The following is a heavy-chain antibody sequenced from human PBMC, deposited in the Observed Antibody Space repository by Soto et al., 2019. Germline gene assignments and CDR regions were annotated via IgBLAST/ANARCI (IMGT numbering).Heavy chain of an antibody. CDR2: ISGYNGNT. V-gene: IGHV1-18*01. Sequence: ASVEVSCKASGYTFSNYGISWVRRGPGQGLEWMGWISGYNGNTHYEEKVQDRIKMTTDTSTSTTYLELRSLRSDDTAVYFCARDPGFGFGYSYAFAMDVWGQGTTVTVSS. D-gene: IGHD5-18*01. CDR1: GYTFSNYG. J-gene: IGHJ6*02. CDR3: ARDPGFGFGYSYAFAMDV.